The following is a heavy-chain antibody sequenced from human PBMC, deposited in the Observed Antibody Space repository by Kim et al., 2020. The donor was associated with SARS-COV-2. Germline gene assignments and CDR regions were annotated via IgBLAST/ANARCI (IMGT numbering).Heavy chain of an antibody. CDR1: GFTFSGTT. J-gene: IGHJ3*02. CDR3: TRVNPIAGGWYDAFDI. CDR2: ISSKRNNYAS. V-gene: IGHV3-73*01. Sequence: GGSLRLSCAASGFTFSGTTMHWVRQASGKGLEWVGRISSKRNNYASAYAASVKGRFTISRDESKNTSYLQRSSLKTEDTAVYYCTRVNPIAGGWYDAFDIWGQGTLVTVSS. D-gene: IGHD6-19*01.